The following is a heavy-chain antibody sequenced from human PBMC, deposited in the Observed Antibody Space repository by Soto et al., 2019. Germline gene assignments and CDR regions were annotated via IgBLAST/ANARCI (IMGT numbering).Heavy chain of an antibody. CDR1: GFTFSSYA. CDR2: ISGSGGST. D-gene: IGHD2-15*01. J-gene: IGHJ3*02. V-gene: IGHV3-23*01. Sequence: PGGSLRLSCAASGFTFSSYAMSWVRQAPGKGLEWVSAISGSGGSTYYADSVKGRFTISRDNSKNTLCLQMNSLRAEGTAVYYCAKDWRDMVVVIAASDTDAFDIWGQGTMVTVS. CDR3: AKDWRDMVVVIAASDTDAFDI.